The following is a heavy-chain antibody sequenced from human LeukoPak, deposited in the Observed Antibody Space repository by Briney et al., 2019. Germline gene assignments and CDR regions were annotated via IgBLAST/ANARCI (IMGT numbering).Heavy chain of an antibody. Sequence: GRSLRLSCAASGFTFSTYGMHWVNQPPGKGLVSLSCINSDGSSTTYADSVKGRFTISRDNAKNTLYLQMKSLRAEDTAVYYCAKSGNNGGKRGGNDYWGQGTLVTVSS. J-gene: IGHJ4*02. CDR3: AKSGNNGGKRGGNDY. V-gene: IGHV3-74*03. D-gene: IGHD4-23*01. CDR1: GFTFSTYG. CDR2: INSDGSST.